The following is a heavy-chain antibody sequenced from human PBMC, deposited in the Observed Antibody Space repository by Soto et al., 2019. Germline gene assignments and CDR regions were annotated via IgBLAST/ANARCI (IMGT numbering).Heavy chain of an antibody. J-gene: IGHJ5*02. CDR2: MYYGGRT. Sequence: SETLSLTCTVSGDSISSGNHYWSWIRQPPGKGLEWIGYMYYGGRTNYNPSLKSRLTISVDTSKMQVSLKLSSVTAADTAVYFCARGTPSPLIVRSSRGPWFDPWGQGTLVTVSS. CDR3: ARGTPSPLIVRSSRGPWFDP. CDR1: GDSISSGNHY. V-gene: IGHV4-30-4*02. D-gene: IGHD2-15*01.